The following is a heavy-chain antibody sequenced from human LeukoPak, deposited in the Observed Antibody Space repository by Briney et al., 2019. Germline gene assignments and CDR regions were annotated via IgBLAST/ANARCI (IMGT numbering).Heavy chain of an antibody. J-gene: IGHJ6*02. D-gene: IGHD3-3*01. CDR2: ISSSSSYI. CDR1: AFTFSSYS. Sequence: GGSLRLSCAASAFTFSSYSMNWVRQAPGKGREWVSSISSSSSYIYYADSVRGRFTISRDNAKNSLYLQMNSLRAEDTAVYYCARYYDFWSGYLNYGMDVWGQGTTVTVSS. CDR3: ARYYDFWSGYLNYGMDV. V-gene: IGHV3-21*01.